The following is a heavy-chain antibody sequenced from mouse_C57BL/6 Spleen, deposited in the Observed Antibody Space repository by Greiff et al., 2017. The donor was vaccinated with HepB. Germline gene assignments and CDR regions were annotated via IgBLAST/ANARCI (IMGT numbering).Heavy chain of an antibody. D-gene: IGHD2-2*01. CDR2: INPSSGYT. CDR1: GYTFTSYW. J-gene: IGHJ2*01. CDR3: ARSTMVTVYYFDY. V-gene: IGHV1-7*01. Sequence: QVQLQQSGAELAKPGASVKLSCKASGYTFTSYWMHWVKQRPGQGLEWIGYINPSSGYTKYNQKFKDKATLTADKSSSTAYMQLSSLTYEDSAVYYCARSTMVTVYYFDYWGQGTTLTVSS.